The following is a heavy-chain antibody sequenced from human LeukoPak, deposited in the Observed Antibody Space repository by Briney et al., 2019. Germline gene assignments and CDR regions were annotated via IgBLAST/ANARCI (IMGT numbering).Heavy chain of an antibody. CDR3: ARETPRRGETRDGYR. D-gene: IGHD5-24*01. CDR2: ISYDGKNN. J-gene: IGHJ4*02. CDR1: GFTFSSHA. V-gene: IGHV3-30*04. Sequence: GGSLRLSCAASGFTFSSHAMHWVRQAPGKGLEWVAVISYDGKNNYYADSVKGRFTISRDNSKNTLYLQMNSLRVEDTAVYYCARETPRRGETRDGYRWGQGTLVTVSS.